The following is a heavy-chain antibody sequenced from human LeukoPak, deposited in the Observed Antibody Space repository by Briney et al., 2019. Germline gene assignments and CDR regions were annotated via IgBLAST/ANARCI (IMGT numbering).Heavy chain of an antibody. J-gene: IGHJ4*02. V-gene: IGHV3-23*01. CDR2: ISGSGTST. CDR1: GFTFSNFA. Sequence: GGSLRLSCAVSGFTFSNFAMTWVRQAPGKGLEWVSDISGSGTSTYYADSVKGRFTISRGNSKNTLYLQMNSLRVEDTAVYYCAKESRGRVAVDYWGQGTLVTVSS. CDR3: AKESRGRVAVDY. D-gene: IGHD6-19*01.